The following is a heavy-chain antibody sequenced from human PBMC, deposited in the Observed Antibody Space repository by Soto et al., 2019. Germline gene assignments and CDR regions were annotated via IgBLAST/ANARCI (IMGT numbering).Heavy chain of an antibody. V-gene: IGHV4-39*01. CDR3: ARLTVTFPFDD. J-gene: IGHJ4*02. CDR1: GGSIRSSSYY. Sequence: PSETLSLTCTVSGGSIRSSSYYWGWIRQPPGKGLEWIGSIYYSGSTYYNPSLKSRVTISVDTSKNQFSLKPSSVTAADTAVYYCARLTVTFPFDDWGQGTRVTVAS. CDR2: IYYSGST. D-gene: IGHD4-17*01.